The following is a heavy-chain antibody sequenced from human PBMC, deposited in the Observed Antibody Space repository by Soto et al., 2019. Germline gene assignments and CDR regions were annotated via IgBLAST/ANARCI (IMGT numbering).Heavy chain of an antibody. CDR2: MNPNSGNT. D-gene: IGHD1-26*01. CDR1: GYTFTSYD. J-gene: IGHJ6*02. V-gene: IGHV1-8*01. CDR3: ARVGRGSYYLDYYYGMDV. Sequence: GASVKVSCKASGYTFTSYDINWVRQATGQGLEWMGWMNPNSGNTGYAQKFRGRLTMTRNTSISTAYMELSSLRSADTAVYYCARVGRGSYYLDYYYGMDVWGQGTTVTVSS.